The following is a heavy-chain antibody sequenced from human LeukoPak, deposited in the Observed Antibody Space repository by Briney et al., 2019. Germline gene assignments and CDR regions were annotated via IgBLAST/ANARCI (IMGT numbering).Heavy chain of an antibody. J-gene: IGHJ6*02. D-gene: IGHD3-3*01. Sequence: ASVKVSCKASGYTFTSYGISWVRQAPGQGLEWMGWISAYNGNTNYAQKLQGRVTMTTDTSTSTAYMELRSLRSDDTAVYYCARDQGDDFWSGYYAYYYYYYGMDVWGQGITVTVSS. CDR2: ISAYNGNT. CDR1: GYTFTSYG. CDR3: ARDQGDDFWSGYYAYYYYYYGMDV. V-gene: IGHV1-18*01.